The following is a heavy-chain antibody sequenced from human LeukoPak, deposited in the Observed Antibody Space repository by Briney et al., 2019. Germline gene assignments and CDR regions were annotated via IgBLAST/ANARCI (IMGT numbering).Heavy chain of an antibody. CDR2: IKQDGSEK. V-gene: IGHV3-7*01. J-gene: IGHJ3*02. CDR3: ARGLRYFDWIDAFDI. D-gene: IGHD3-9*01. CDR1: GFTFSSYG. Sequence: GGSLRLSCAASGFTFSSYGMHWVRQAPGKGLEWVANIKQDGSEKYYVDSVKGRFTISRDNAKNSLYLQMNSLRAEDTAVYYCARGLRYFDWIDAFDIWGQGTMVTVSS.